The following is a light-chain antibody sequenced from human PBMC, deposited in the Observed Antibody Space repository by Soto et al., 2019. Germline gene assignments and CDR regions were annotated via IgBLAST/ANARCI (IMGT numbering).Light chain of an antibody. J-gene: IGLJ1*01. Sequence: QSVLTQPPSASGTPGQRVTISCSGSSSNIGSNTVNWYQQLPRTAPKLLIYSYDQRPSGVPDRFSGSKSGTSASLAISGLQSEDEADYYCVAWDDSLNGYVFGTGTKLTVL. CDR1: SSNIGSNT. CDR2: SYD. V-gene: IGLV1-44*01. CDR3: VAWDDSLNGYV.